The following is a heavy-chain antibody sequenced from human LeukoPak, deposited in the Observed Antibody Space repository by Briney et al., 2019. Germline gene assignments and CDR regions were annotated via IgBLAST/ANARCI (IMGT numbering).Heavy chain of an antibody. CDR2: IHANDGNT. J-gene: IGHJ4*02. Sequence: GGSLRLSCAASGFTFSSYAMNWVRRAPGKGLEWVSSIHANDGNTYYAESVKGRFTISRDNSKDTLYPQVNSLRAEDTAAYYCARSFRPCSSTSCYFSFDFWGQGIQVAVSS. V-gene: IGHV3-23*01. CDR1: GFTFSSYA. CDR3: ARSFRPCSSTSCYFSFDF. D-gene: IGHD2-2*01.